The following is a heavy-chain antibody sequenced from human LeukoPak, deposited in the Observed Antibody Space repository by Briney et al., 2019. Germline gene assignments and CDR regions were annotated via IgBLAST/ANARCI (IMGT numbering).Heavy chain of an antibody. CDR3: ARHVRRDGYNFAY. CDR2: FYYSGST. D-gene: IGHD5-24*01. Sequence: SETLSLTCTVSGGSISSYYWGWIRQPPGKGLEWIGSFYYSGSTYYNPSLKSRVTISVDTSKNQFSLELSSVTAADTAVYYCARHVRRDGYNFAYWGQGTLVTVSS. CDR1: GGSISSYY. V-gene: IGHV4-39*01. J-gene: IGHJ4*02.